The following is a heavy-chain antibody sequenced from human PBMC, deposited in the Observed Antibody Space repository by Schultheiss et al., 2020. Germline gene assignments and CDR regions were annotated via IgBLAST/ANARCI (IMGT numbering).Heavy chain of an antibody. CDR2: IYYSGST. CDR3: ASGSLDS. D-gene: IGHD5-12*01. J-gene: IGHJ4*02. CDR1: GGSISSYY. Sequence: SETLSLTCTVSGGSISSYYWGWIRQPPGEGLDWIGSIYYSGSTYYNPSLKSRVTISVDTSKNQFSLELRSVSAADTAVYYCASGSLDSWGQGTLVTVSS. V-gene: IGHV4-39*01.